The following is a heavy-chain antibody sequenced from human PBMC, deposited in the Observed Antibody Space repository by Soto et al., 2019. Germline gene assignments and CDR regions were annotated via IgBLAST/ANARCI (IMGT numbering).Heavy chain of an antibody. Sequence: GSGPTLVNPTQTLTLTCTFSGFSLSTSGVGVGWIRQPPGKALEWLALIYWDDDKRYSPSLKSRLTITKDTSKNQVVLTMTNMEPVDAATYYCAHRRGYYGSGSYSGMFWFDPWGQGTLVTVSS. V-gene: IGHV2-5*02. D-gene: IGHD3-10*01. CDR3: AHRRGYYGSGSYSGMFWFDP. CDR2: IYWDDDK. CDR1: GFSLSTSGVG. J-gene: IGHJ5*02.